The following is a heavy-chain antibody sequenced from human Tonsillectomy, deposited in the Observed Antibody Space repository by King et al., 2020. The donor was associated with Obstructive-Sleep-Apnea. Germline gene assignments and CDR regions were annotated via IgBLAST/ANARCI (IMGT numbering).Heavy chain of an antibody. CDR2: IYYSGST. CDR3: ARALGDGDTNLDY. V-gene: IGHV4-31*03. J-gene: IGHJ4*02. D-gene: IGHD4-17*01. CDR1: GGSISSGGYY. Sequence: PLQESGPGLVKPSQTLSLTCTVSGGSISSGGYYWSWIRQHPGKGLEWIGYIYYSGSTYYNPSLQSRVTISVDTSKNQFSLRLSSVTAADTAVYYCARALGDGDTNLDYWGQGTLVTVSS.